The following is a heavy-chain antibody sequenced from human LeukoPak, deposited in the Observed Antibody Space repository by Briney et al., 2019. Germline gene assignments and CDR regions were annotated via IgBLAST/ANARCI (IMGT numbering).Heavy chain of an antibody. CDR2: INHSGST. J-gene: IGHJ4*02. Sequence: GSLRLSCAASGFTFSTYAMSWVRQPPGKGLEWIGEINHSGSTNYNPSLKSRVTMSVDTSKNQFSLKLSSVTAADTAVYYCARRSGDYWGQGTLVTVSS. V-gene: IGHV4-34*01. D-gene: IGHD3-10*01. CDR3: ARRSGDY. CDR1: GFTFSTYA.